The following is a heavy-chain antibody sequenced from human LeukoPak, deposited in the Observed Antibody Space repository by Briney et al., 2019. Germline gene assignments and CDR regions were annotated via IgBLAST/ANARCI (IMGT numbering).Heavy chain of an antibody. V-gene: IGHV1-46*01. CDR3: ARGKWFGEAYYYYYYGMDV. CDR1: GYTSTSYY. Sequence: ASVTVSCKASGYTSTSYYMHWVRQAPGQGLEWMGIINPSGGSTSYAQKFQGRVTMTRDTSTSTVYMELSSLRSEDTAVYYCARGKWFGEAYYYYYYGMDVWGQGTTVTVSS. J-gene: IGHJ6*02. CDR2: INPSGGST. D-gene: IGHD3-10*01.